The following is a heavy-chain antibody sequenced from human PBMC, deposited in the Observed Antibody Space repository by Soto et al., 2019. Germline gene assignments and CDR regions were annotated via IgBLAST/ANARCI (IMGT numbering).Heavy chain of an antibody. CDR1: GGTFSSYA. Sequence: SVKVSCKASGGTFSSYAISWVRQAPGQGLEWMGGIIPIFGTANYAQKFQGRVTITADKSTSTAYMELSSLRSEDTAVYYCARRAETNGWNGFGADKYYFDFWGQGTLVTVSS. D-gene: IGHD1-1*01. CDR3: ARRAETNGWNGFGADKYYFDF. CDR2: IIPIFGTA. J-gene: IGHJ4*02. V-gene: IGHV1-69*06.